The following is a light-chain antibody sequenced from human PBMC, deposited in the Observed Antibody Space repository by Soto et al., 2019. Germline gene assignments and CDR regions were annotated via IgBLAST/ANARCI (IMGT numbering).Light chain of an antibody. J-gene: IGLJ1*01. Sequence: QSVLTQPASVSGSPGQSITISCTGTSSDVGGYNYVSWYQQQAGKAPKLLIYEVNYRPSGVSDRFSGSKYGTTASLTISGLQAEDEADYYCSSYPTTKNCVFGTGTKVTVL. V-gene: IGLV2-14*01. CDR2: EVN. CDR3: SSYPTTKNCV. CDR1: SSDVGGYNY.